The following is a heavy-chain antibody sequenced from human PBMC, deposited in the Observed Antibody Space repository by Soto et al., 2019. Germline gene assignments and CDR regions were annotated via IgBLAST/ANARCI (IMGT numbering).Heavy chain of an antibody. CDR2: IYLGDSDT. CDR1: GYSFPNYW. CDR3: ARRGGFGEHYYFDY. V-gene: IGHV5-51*01. Sequence: GESLKISCRDSGYSFPNYWIAWVRQLPGKGLEWMGIIYLGDSDTRYSPSFQGQVTISADKSISTAYVQWSSLKASDTAMYYCARRGGFGEHYYFDYWGQGTLVTVS. D-gene: IGHD3-10*01. J-gene: IGHJ4*02.